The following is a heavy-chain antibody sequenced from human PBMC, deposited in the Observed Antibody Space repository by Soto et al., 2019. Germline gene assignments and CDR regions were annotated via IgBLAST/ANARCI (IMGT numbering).Heavy chain of an antibody. CDR2: INPRDSDT. J-gene: IGHJ4*02. V-gene: IGHV5-51*01. CDR1: GYSFTTYR. D-gene: IGHD6-6*01. Sequence: GESLKISCKGSGYSFTTYRIGWVRQMPGKGLEWMGIINPRDSDTRYSPSFQGQVTISADKSINTAYLQWSGLKASDTAMYYCARPGSSSSDYWGQGTLVTVSS. CDR3: ARPGSSSSDY.